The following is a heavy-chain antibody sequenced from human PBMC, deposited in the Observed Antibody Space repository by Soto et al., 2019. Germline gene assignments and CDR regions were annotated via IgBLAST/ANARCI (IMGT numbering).Heavy chain of an antibody. CDR2: IYYSGST. D-gene: IGHD3-10*01. V-gene: IGHV4-39*01. CDR1: GGSISSSSYY. Sequence: PSETLSLTCTVSGGSISSSSYYWGWIRQPPGKGLEWIGSIYYSGSTYYNPSLKSRVTISVDTSKNQFSLKLSSVTAADTAVYYCASSMVRPHHFDYWGQGTLVTVSS. CDR3: ASSMVRPHHFDY. J-gene: IGHJ4*02.